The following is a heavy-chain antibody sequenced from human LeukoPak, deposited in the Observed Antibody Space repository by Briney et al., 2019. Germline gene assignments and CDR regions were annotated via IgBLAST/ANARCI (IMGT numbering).Heavy chain of an antibody. CDR1: GASFSSSDYY. D-gene: IGHD3-22*01. J-gene: IGHJ3*02. Sequence: SETLSLTCTVSGASFSSSDYYWVWIRQPPGKGLEWLGSISYSGNTYYNLSLKSRVTISRDTSKNQFFLRLTSVTAADTAVYYCATRGDYSDTSGNSYDALDIWGQGTMVTVSS. CDR2: ISYSGNT. V-gene: IGHV4-39*01. CDR3: ATRGDYSDTSGNSYDALDI.